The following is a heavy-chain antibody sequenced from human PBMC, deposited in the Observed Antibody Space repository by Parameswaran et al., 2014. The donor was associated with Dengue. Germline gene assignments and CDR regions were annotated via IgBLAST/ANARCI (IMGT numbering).Heavy chain of an antibody. J-gene: IGHJ4*02. CDR3: ARVAGYSGYDPLDY. Sequence: VRQAPGKGLECVSYISSGGATIYYADSVKGRSTISRDKAKRSVSLQINSLRVEDTALYYCARVAGYSGYDPLDYWGQGTLVTVSS. D-gene: IGHD5-12*01. V-gene: IGHV3-11*01. CDR2: ISSGGATI.